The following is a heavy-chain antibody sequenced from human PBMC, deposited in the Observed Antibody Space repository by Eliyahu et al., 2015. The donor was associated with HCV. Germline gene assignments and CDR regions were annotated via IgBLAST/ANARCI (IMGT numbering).Heavy chain of an antibody. Sequence: QVQLVESGGGVVQPGRFLRXSCAASGFTFSRYGMHWVRQAPGKGLEWVAVISYDGSNKYYADSVKGRFTISRDNSKNTLYLQMNSLRAEDTAVYYCAKDLIAAAGNFDYWGQGTLVTVSS. CDR1: GFTFSRYG. CDR3: AKDLIAAAGNFDY. D-gene: IGHD6-13*01. J-gene: IGHJ4*02. CDR2: ISYDGSNK. V-gene: IGHV3-30*18.